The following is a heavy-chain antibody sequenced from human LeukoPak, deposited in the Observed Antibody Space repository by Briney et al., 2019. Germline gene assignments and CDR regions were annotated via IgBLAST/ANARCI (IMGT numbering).Heavy chain of an antibody. V-gene: IGHV4-59*01. CDR2: VHYSGTA. D-gene: IGHD3-10*01. Sequence: SETLSLTCTVSDGSITNYDWSWVRQPPGKGLEFIGHVHYSGTANYNPSLRSRVTISIDTSKKHFFLKLKSVTAADTAVYYCARALYGPGSYYGDVGDYWGQGTLVTVSS. CDR3: ARALYGPGSYYGDVGDY. CDR1: DGSITNYD. J-gene: IGHJ4*02.